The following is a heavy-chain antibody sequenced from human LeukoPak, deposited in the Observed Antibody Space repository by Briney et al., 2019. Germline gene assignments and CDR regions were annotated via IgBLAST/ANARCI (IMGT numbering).Heavy chain of an antibody. CDR2: IKQDGSEK. Sequence: PGGSLRLSCAASGFTFSSYWMSWVRQPPGKGLEWVANIKQDGSEKYYVDSVKGRFTISRDNAKNSLYLQMNSLRAEDTAVYYCAREVREWFGELLGGWFDPWGQGTLVTVSS. D-gene: IGHD3-10*01. V-gene: IGHV3-7*01. J-gene: IGHJ5*02. CDR3: AREVREWFGELLGGWFDP. CDR1: GFTFSSYW.